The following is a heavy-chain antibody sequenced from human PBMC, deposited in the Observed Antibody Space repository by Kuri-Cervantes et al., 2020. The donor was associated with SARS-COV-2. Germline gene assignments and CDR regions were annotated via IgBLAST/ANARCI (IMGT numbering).Heavy chain of an antibody. CDR2: IWYDGSNK. V-gene: IGHV3-33*01. Sequence: GGSLRLSCAASGFTFSSYGMHWVRQAPGKGLEWVAVIWYDGSNKYYADSVKGRFTISRDNSKNTLYLQMNSLRAEDTAVYYCARGVKRITIFGVVIAYGMDVWGQGTTVTVSS. CDR3: ARGVKRITIFGVVIAYGMDV. CDR1: GFTFSSYG. J-gene: IGHJ6*02. D-gene: IGHD3-3*01.